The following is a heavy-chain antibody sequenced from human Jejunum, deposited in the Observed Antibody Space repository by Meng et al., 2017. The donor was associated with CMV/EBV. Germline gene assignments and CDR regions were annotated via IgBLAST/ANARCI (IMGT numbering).Heavy chain of an antibody. D-gene: IGHD2-2*01. CDR2: IKQDRSER. CDR1: YW. Sequence: YWMNWVRQAPGGGLEWVANIKQDRSERYYEGSVKGRFTISRDNAKNSIYLQMRSLRADDTALYYCATGDCTSASCSGWGAFDFWGRGTMVTVSS. CDR3: ATGDCTSASCSGWGAFDF. V-gene: IGHV3-7*01. J-gene: IGHJ3*01.